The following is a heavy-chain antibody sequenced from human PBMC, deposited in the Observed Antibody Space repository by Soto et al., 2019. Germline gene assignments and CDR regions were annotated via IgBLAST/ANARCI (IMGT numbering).Heavy chain of an antibody. CDR2: FDPEDGET. Sequence: ASVKVSCKVSGYTLTELSMHWVRQAPGKGLEWMGCFDPEDGETIYAQKFQGRVTMTEDTSSETAYMELSSLRSEDTAVYYCARDHIRSGSYSTFDYWGQGTLVTVSS. D-gene: IGHD1-26*01. V-gene: IGHV1-24*01. CDR1: GYTLTELS. CDR3: ARDHIRSGSYSTFDY. J-gene: IGHJ4*02.